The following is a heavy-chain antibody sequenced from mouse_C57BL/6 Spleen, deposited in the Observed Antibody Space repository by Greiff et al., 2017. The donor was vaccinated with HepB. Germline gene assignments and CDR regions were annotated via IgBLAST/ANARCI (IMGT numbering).Heavy chain of an antibody. Sequence: QVQLQQPGAELVRPGPSVKLSCKASGYTFTSYWMHWVKQRPGQGLEWIGVIDPSDSYTNDNQKFKGKATLTVDTSSSTAYMQLSSLTSEDSAVYYCARLRIAYDSSLFDYWGQGTTLTVSS. CDR2: IDPSDSYT. CDR1: GYTFTSYW. CDR3: ARLRIAYDSSLFDY. D-gene: IGHD2-3*01. V-gene: IGHV1-59*01. J-gene: IGHJ2*01.